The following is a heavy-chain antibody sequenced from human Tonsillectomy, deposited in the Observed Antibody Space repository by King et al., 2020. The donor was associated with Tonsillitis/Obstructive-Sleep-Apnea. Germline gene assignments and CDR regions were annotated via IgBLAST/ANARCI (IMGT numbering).Heavy chain of an antibody. Sequence: VQLVESGGGVVQPGRSLRLSCAASGFTFSSYAMHWVRQAPGKGLEWVAVISYDGSNKYYADYVKGRFTISRDNSKNTLYLQMNSLRAEDTAVYYCAREGIAAHPSFSYYYGMDVWGQGTTVTVSS. CDR1: GFTFSSYA. D-gene: IGHD6-13*01. CDR3: AREGIAAHPSFSYYYGMDV. CDR2: ISYDGSNK. V-gene: IGHV3-30*04. J-gene: IGHJ6*02.